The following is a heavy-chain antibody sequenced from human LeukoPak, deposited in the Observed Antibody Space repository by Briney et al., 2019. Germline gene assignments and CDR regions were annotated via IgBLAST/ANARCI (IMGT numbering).Heavy chain of an antibody. Sequence: PGGSLRLSCAASGFTFSNYWITSVRQAPGKGLEWVADIQQEGSEKLYVKSVRGRFTISRDNAKMSLFLQMNSLRAEDTAVYYCARDNGVVHGVYYMDVWGKGTTVTVS. D-gene: IGHD3-3*01. J-gene: IGHJ6*03. V-gene: IGHV3-7*01. CDR2: IQQEGSEK. CDR3: ARDNGVVHGVYYMDV. CDR1: GFTFSNYW.